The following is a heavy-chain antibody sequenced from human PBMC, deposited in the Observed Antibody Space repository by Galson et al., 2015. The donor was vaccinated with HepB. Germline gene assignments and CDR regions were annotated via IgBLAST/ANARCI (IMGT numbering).Heavy chain of an antibody. CDR1: GYIFTSYS. J-gene: IGHJ5*02. CDR3: AEDYNWFDP. V-gene: IGHV7-4-1*02. CDR2: INTNTGHP. Sequence: SVKVSCKASGYIFTSYSLNWVRQAPGQGLEWMGWINTNTGHPTYAQDFTGRFVFSLDTSVNTAFLQISSLKPEDTAVYYCAEDYNWFDPWGQGTLVIVSS.